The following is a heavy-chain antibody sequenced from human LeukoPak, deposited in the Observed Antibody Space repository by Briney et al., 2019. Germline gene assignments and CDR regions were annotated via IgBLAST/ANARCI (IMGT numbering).Heavy chain of an antibody. CDR1: GFTFSSYA. J-gene: IGHJ4*02. CDR2: ISGSGGST. CDR3: AKDTLRAPYSGSYQGYYFDY. Sequence: GGSLRLSCAASGFTFSSYAMSWVRQAPGKGLEWVSAISGSGGSTYYADSVKGRFTISRDNSKNTLYLQMNSLRAEDTAVYYCAKDTLRAPYSGSYQGYYFDYWGQGTLVTVSS. V-gene: IGHV3-23*01. D-gene: IGHD1-26*01.